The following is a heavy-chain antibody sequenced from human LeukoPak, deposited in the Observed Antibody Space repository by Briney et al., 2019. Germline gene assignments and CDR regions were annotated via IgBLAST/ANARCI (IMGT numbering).Heavy chain of an antibody. Sequence: GSLRLSCAASGFTFSSYSMNWVRQAPGKGLEWVASFSSSSTYIYYADSVKGRFTISRDNAKNSLYLQMNSLRAEDMAVYYCARVYSGSYCADYWGQGTLVTVSS. V-gene: IGHV3-21*01. J-gene: IGHJ4*02. CDR3: ARVYSGSYCADY. D-gene: IGHD1-26*01. CDR2: FSSSSTYI. CDR1: GFTFSSYS.